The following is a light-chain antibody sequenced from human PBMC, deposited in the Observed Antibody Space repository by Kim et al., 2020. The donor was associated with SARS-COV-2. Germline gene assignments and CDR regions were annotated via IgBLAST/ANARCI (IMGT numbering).Light chain of an antibody. V-gene: IGKV3-15*01. CDR3: QQYHNWPPYT. CDR2: GAY. Sequence: VSPGERATRSCRASQSIGSNLAWYQQKPGQAPRFLIYGAYTRATGVPARFSGSGSGTEFTLTISSLQSEDFAIYFCQQYHNWPPYTFGQGTKLEI. J-gene: IGKJ2*01. CDR1: QSIGSN.